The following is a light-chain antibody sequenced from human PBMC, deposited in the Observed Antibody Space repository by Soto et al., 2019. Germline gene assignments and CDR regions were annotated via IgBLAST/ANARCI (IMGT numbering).Light chain of an antibody. J-gene: IGKJ5*01. V-gene: IGKV1-12*01. CDR2: GAS. CDR1: QDIAGY. Sequence: DIQVTQSPASVSASVGDRVTITCRASQDIAGYLAWYQHKPGRTPELLIHGASSRAAGIPDRFSGSGSGTDFTLTISSLEPEDFAVYYCQQRSNWPPITFGQGTRLEIK. CDR3: QQRSNWPPIT.